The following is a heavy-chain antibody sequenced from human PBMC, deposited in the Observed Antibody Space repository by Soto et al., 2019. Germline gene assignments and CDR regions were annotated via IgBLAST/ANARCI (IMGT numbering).Heavy chain of an antibody. V-gene: IGHV4-59*01. J-gene: IGHJ6*03. D-gene: IGHD6-6*01. Sequence: PSETLSLTCTVSGGSISSYYWSWIRQPPGKGLEWIGYIYYSGSTNYNPSLKSRVTISVDTSKNQFSLKLSSVTAADTAVYYCARGYSSSPTYYYYYMDVWGKGTTVTVSS. CDR3: ARGYSSSPTYYYYYMDV. CDR1: GGSISSYY. CDR2: IYYSGST.